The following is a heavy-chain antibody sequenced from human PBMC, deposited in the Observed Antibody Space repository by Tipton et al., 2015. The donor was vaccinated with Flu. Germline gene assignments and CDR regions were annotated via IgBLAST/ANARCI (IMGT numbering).Heavy chain of an antibody. V-gene: IGHV4-38-2*02. CDR2: IFHSGST. D-gene: IGHD3-3*01. CDR1: GYSISSGFY. Sequence: GLVKPSETLSLTCNVSGYSISSGFYWGWIRQPPGKGLEWIGSIFHSGSTYYNPSLKSRVTISVDTSKNQFSLKLISVTAADTAVYYCARVSPGVESWFDPWGQGTLVTVSS. J-gene: IGHJ5*02. CDR3: ARVSPGVESWFDP.